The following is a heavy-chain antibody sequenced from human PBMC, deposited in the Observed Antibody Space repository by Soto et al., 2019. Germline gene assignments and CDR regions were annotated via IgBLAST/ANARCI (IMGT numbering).Heavy chain of an antibody. D-gene: IGHD5-18*01. J-gene: IGHJ4*02. CDR2: ISAYNGNT. Sequence: VKVSCKASGYTFTGYGISWVRQAPGQGLEWMGWISAYNGNTNYAQKLQGRVTMTTDTSTGTAYMELRSLRSDDTAVYYCARVDTPYYFDYWGQGTLVTVSS. CDR1: GYTFTGYG. CDR3: ARVDTPYYFDY. V-gene: IGHV1-18*01.